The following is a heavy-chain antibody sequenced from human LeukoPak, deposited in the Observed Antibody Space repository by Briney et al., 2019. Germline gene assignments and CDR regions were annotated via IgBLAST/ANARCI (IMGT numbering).Heavy chain of an antibody. CDR1: GGSISSSSFY. Sequence: PSETLSLTCTISGGSISSSSFYWGWIRQPPGKGLEWIGSINYGGSTNYNPSLKSRVTISVDTSKNQFSLKLSSVTAADTAVYYCARAKMVAATIDFDYWGQGTLVTVSS. CDR2: INYGGST. J-gene: IGHJ4*02. V-gene: IGHV4-39*07. D-gene: IGHD2-15*01. CDR3: ARAKMVAATIDFDY.